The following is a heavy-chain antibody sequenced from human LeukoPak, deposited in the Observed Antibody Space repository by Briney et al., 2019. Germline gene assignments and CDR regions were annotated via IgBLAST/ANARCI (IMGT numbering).Heavy chain of an antibody. CDR2: ISAYNGNT. CDR3: ARKKAGDDAFDI. J-gene: IGHJ3*02. D-gene: IGHD6-13*01. CDR1: GYTFTSYG. V-gene: IGHV1-18*01. Sequence: GASVKVSCKASGYTFTSYGISWVRQAPGQGLEWMGWISAYNGNTNYAQKLQGRVTMTRDTSTSTVYMELSSLRSEDTAVYYCARKKAGDDAFDIWGQGTMVTVSS.